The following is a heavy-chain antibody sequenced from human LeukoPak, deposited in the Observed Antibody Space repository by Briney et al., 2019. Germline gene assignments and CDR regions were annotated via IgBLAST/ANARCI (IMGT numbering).Heavy chain of an antibody. CDR3: ARGVGYCSGGSCYPPRY. J-gene: IGHJ4*02. CDR1: GGSFSVYY. Sequence: KPSETLSLTCAVYGGSFSVYYWSWIRQPPGKGLEWIGEINHSGSTNDNPSLKIRVTISVATSKNQFSLKLSSGTAADTAVYYCARGVGYCSGGSCYPPRYWGQGTLVTVSS. V-gene: IGHV4-34*01. CDR2: INHSGST. D-gene: IGHD2-15*01.